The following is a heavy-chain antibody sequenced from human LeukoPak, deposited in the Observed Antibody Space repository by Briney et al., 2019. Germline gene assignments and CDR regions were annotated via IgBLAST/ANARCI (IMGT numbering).Heavy chain of an antibody. V-gene: IGHV4-38-2*02. CDR3: ARPHVRWLQFDAFDI. Sequence: SETLSLTCTVSGYSISNGYYWGWMRQPPGKGLEWIGSIYHSGRTHYNPSLKSRVIISVDTSKNQFSLKLSSVTAADTAVYYCARPHVRWLQFDAFDIWGQGTMVTVSS. D-gene: IGHD5-24*01. J-gene: IGHJ3*02. CDR2: IYHSGRT. CDR1: GYSISNGYY.